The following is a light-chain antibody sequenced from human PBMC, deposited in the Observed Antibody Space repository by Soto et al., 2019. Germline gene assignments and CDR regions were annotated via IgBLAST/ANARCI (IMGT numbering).Light chain of an antibody. Sequence: EVVLTQSPATVSLSPGERATLSCRASQSVSGNLAWYQQKPGQAPRLLIYGISTRATGIPARFSGSGSGTEFTLTISSLQSEDFAVYYCQQYNSWPLTFGPGTKVDIK. CDR3: QQYNSWPLT. CDR1: QSVSGN. CDR2: GIS. V-gene: IGKV3-15*01. J-gene: IGKJ3*01.